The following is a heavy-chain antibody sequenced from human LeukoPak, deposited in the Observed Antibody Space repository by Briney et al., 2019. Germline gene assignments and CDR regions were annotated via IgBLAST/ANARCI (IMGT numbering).Heavy chain of an antibody. D-gene: IGHD1-26*01. CDR2: ITSSSSYI. Sequence: GGSLRLSCGASGFTFSSYGMHWVRHAPGKGLEWISSITSSSSYIYYADSVKGRFTISRDNAKNSLFLQMNNLSPDDTAVYFCARDPYSGNYGNYYYYMDVWGKGTTVTISS. CDR3: ARDPYSGNYGNYYYYMDV. V-gene: IGHV3-21*06. J-gene: IGHJ6*03. CDR1: GFTFSSYG.